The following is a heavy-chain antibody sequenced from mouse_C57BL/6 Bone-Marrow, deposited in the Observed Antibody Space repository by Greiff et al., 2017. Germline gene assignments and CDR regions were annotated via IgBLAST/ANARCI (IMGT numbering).Heavy chain of an antibody. CDR3: ARPRSTMVKAWFAY. D-gene: IGHD2-2*01. V-gene: IGHV5-6*01. Sequence: EVNLVESGGDLVKPGGSLKLSCAASGFTFSSYGMSWVRQTPGKRLEWVATISSGGSYTYYPASLKGRFTISRDNAKNTLYLQMSSLKSEDTAMYYCARPRSTMVKAWFAYWGQGTLVTVSA. CDR1: GFTFSSYG. CDR2: ISSGGSYT. J-gene: IGHJ3*01.